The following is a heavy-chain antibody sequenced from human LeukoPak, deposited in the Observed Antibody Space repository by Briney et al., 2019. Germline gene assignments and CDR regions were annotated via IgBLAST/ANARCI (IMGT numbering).Heavy chain of an antibody. CDR2: IYDSGST. CDR3: ARVRITMIVD. J-gene: IGHJ4*02. V-gene: IGHV4-39*07. Sequence: PSETLSLTCTVSGGSIRSSYYYWGWIRQPPGKGLEWIGSIYDSGSTYYNPSLKSRVTISVDTSKNQFSLKLSSVTAADTAVYYCARVRITMIVDWGQGTLVTVSS. D-gene: IGHD3-22*01. CDR1: GGSIRSSYYY.